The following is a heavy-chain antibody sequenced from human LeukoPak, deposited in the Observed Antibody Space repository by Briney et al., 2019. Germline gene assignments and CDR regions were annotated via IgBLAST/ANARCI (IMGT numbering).Heavy chain of an antibody. Sequence: ASVKVSCKASGYTFTGYYMHWVRQSPGQGLEWMGWINAHNGNTNYAQKLQGRVTMTTDTSTSTAYMELRSLRSDDTAVYYCARSSTAGYDFWSGHRGYFDYWGQGTLVTVSS. CDR3: ARSSTAGYDFWSGHRGYFDY. CDR2: INAHNGNT. V-gene: IGHV1-18*04. D-gene: IGHD3-3*01. J-gene: IGHJ4*02. CDR1: GYTFTGYY.